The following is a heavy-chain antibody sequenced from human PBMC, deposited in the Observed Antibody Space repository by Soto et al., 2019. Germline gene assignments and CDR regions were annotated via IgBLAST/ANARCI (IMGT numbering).Heavy chain of an antibody. Sequence: EVQLLESGGGLVQPGGSLRLSCEASGFILNSYGMSWVRQAPGKGLEWVSTLTSGGGTHYADSVKGRFTISRENSKNTLYLQMNSLRAEDTAVYYCATDGDVYSGYSDHWGQGTLVTGSS. V-gene: IGHV3-23*01. J-gene: IGHJ4*02. D-gene: IGHD5-12*01. CDR2: LTSGGGT. CDR1: GFILNSYG. CDR3: ATDGDVYSGYSDH.